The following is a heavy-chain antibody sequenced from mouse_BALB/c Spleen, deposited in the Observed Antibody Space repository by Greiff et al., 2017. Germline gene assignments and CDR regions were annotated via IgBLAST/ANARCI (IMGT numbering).Heavy chain of an antibody. CDR2: IDPANGNT. CDR3: ARVRNWYFDV. D-gene: IGHD2-14*01. J-gene: IGHJ1*01. V-gene: IGHV14-3*02. Sequence: VQLKQSGAELVKPGASVKLSCTASGFNIKDTYMHWVKQRPEQGLEWIGRIDPANGNTKYDPKFQGKATITADTSTNTAYLQLSSLTSEDTAVYDCARVRNWYFDVWGAGTTVTVSS. CDR1: GFNIKDTY.